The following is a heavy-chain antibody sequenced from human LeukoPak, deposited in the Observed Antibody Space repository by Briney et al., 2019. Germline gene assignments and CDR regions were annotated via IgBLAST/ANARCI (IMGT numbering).Heavy chain of an antibody. D-gene: IGHD1-26*01. CDR1: GGSISSYY. CDR3: ASSLWELPFDY. J-gene: IGHJ4*02. Sequence: PSETLSLTCTVSGGSISSYYWSWIRQPPGKGLEWIGYIYYSGSTNYNPSLKSRVTISVDTSKNQFSLKLSSVTAADTAVYYCASSLWELPFDYWGQGTLVTVSS. V-gene: IGHV4-59*08. CDR2: IYYSGST.